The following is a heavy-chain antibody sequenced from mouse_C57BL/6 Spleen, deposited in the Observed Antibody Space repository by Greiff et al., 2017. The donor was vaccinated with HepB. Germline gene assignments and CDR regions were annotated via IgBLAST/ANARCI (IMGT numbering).Heavy chain of an antibody. CDR3: AIGASTMVTTEYAMDY. V-gene: IGHV1-74*01. Sequence: QVQLQQPGAELVKPGASVKVSCKASGYTFTSYWMHWVKQRPGQGLEWIGRIHPSDSDTNYNQKFKGKATLTVDKSSSTAYMQLSSLTSEDSAVYYCAIGASTMVTTEYAMDYWGQGTSVTVSS. D-gene: IGHD2-2*01. CDR2: IHPSDSDT. CDR1: GYTFTSYW. J-gene: IGHJ4*01.